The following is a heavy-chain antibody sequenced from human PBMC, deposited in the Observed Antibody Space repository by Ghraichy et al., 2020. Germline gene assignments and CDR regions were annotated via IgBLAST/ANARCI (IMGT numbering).Heavy chain of an antibody. CDR3: AREYGGNSYYYYGMDV. V-gene: IGHV1-2*04. CDR2: INPNSGGT. Sequence: ASVKVSCKASGYTFTGYYMHWVRQAPGQGLEWMGWINPNSGGTNYAQKFQGWVTMTRDTSISTAYMELSRLRSDDTAVYYCAREYGGNSYYYYGMDVWGQGTTVTVSS. D-gene: IGHD4-23*01. J-gene: IGHJ6*02. CDR1: GYTFTGYY.